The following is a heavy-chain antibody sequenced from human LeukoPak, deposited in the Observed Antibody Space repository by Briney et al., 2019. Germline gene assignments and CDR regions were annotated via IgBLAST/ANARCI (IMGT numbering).Heavy chain of an antibody. Sequence: SQTLSLTCTVSGGSISSVSYYWSWIRQPAGKGLEWIRRIYTSGSTNYNPSLKSRVTISVDTSKNQFSLKLSSVTAADTAVYYCASRGYNYESSGYYFWGQGTLVTVSS. V-gene: IGHV4-61*02. D-gene: IGHD3-22*01. CDR2: IYTSGST. CDR1: GGSISSVSYY. J-gene: IGHJ4*02. CDR3: ASRGYNYESSGYYF.